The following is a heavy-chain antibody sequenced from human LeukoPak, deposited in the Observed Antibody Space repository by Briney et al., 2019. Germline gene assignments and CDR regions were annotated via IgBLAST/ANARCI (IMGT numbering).Heavy chain of an antibody. Sequence: GGSLRLSCAASGFTFSSYAMHWVRQAPGKGLEWVAVISYDGSNKYYADSVKGRFTISRDNSKNTLYLQMNSLRAEDTAVCYCARGRDYGDFEIDYWGQGTLVTVSS. V-gene: IGHV3-30*04. J-gene: IGHJ4*02. CDR1: GFTFSSYA. D-gene: IGHD4-17*01. CDR3: ARGRDYGDFEIDY. CDR2: ISYDGSNK.